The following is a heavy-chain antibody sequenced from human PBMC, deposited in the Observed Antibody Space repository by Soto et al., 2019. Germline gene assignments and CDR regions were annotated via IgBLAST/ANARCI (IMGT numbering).Heavy chain of an antibody. CDR2: ISSSGSTI. D-gene: IGHD6-13*01. V-gene: IGHV3-11*01. CDR1: GFTFSDYY. Sequence: AGGSLRLSCAASGFTFSDYYMSWIRQAPGKGLEWVSYISSSGSTIYYADSVKGRFTISRDNAKNSLYLQMNSLRAEDTAVYYCARVASSWYQLFPHCFDYWGQGTLVTVSS. CDR3: ARVASSWYQLFPHCFDY. J-gene: IGHJ4*02.